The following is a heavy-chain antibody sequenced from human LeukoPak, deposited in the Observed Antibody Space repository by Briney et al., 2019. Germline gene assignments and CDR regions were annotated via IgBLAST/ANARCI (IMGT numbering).Heavy chain of an antibody. V-gene: IGHV4-39*01. CDR2: IYNTGSA. CDR1: GGSISSSFNY. D-gene: IGHD4-11*01. CDR3: ARFADTNYDAFDI. Sequence: PSETLSLTCTVSGGSISSSFNYWGWIRQPPGKGLEWIGSIYNTGSAYSNPSLKSRLDFFVDLSKNQISLKLSSVAAADTAVYYCARFADTNYDAFDIWGQGTLVTVSS. J-gene: IGHJ3*02.